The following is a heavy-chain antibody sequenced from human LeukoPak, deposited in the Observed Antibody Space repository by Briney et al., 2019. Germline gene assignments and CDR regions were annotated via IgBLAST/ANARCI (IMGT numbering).Heavy chain of an antibody. CDR3: ARGAPQYQLLLPGAPPYYFDY. Sequence: SETLSLTCAVSGGSISSSNWWSWVRQPPGKGLEWIGEIYHSGSTNYNPSLKSRVTISLDKSKNQFSLKMSSVTAADTAVYYCARGAPQYQLLLPGAPPYYFDYWGQGTLVTVSS. CDR1: GGSISSSNW. CDR2: IYHSGST. J-gene: IGHJ4*02. V-gene: IGHV4-4*02. D-gene: IGHD2-2*01.